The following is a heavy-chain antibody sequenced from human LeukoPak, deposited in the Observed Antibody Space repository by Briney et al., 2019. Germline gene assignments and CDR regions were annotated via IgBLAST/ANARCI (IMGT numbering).Heavy chain of an antibody. J-gene: IGHJ6*03. V-gene: IGHV1-18*04. Sequence: ASVKVSCKASGYTFTSYYMHWARQAPGQGLEWMGWISAYNGNTNYAQKLQGRVTMTTDTSTSTAYMELRGLRSDDTAAYYCARAENNPPFYYYTDVWGKGTTVTVSS. D-gene: IGHD1/OR15-1a*01. CDR2: ISAYNGNT. CDR1: GYTFTSYY. CDR3: ARAENNPPFYYYTDV.